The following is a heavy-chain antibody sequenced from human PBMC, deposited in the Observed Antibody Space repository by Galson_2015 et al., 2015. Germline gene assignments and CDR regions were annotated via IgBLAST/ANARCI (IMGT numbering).Heavy chain of an antibody. CDR1: GDSVSSNSAA. D-gene: IGHD2-15*01. V-gene: IGHV6-1*01. CDR2: TYYRSKWYN. Sequence: CAISGDSVSSNSAAWNWIRQSPSRGLEWLGRTYYRSKWYNDCAFSVKSRITINPDTSKNQFSLQLSSVTPEDTAVYYCARSYCSGGSCYSDYFDYWGQGTLVTVSS. J-gene: IGHJ4*02. CDR3: ARSYCSGGSCYSDYFDY.